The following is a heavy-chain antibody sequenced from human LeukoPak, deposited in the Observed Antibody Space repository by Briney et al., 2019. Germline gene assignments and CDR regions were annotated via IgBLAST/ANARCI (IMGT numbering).Heavy chain of an antibody. Sequence: PGGSRRLSCAASGFTFSNHNMNWVRQAPGKVLEWVSSISSSNNYIYYADSVKGRFTISRDNAKNSLYLQMNSLRAEDTAVYYCARRSPNYYFDYWGQGTPVTVSS. V-gene: IGHV3-21*01. CDR3: ARRSPNYYFDY. CDR1: GFTFSNHN. CDR2: ISSSNNYI. J-gene: IGHJ4*02.